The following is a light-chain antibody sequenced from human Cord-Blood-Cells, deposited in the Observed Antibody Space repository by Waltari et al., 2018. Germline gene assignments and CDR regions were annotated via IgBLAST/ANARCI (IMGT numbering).Light chain of an antibody. J-gene: IGLJ3*02. Sequence: QSALTQPASVSGSPGPSITIACTGTISDVGGCNYVSWYQQHPGKAPKLMIYDVSTRPSGVSNRFSGSKSGNTASLTISGLQAEDEADYYCSSYTSSSTLVFGGGTKLTVL. CDR2: DVS. V-gene: IGLV2-14*03. CDR3: SSYTSSSTLV. CDR1: ISDVGGCNY.